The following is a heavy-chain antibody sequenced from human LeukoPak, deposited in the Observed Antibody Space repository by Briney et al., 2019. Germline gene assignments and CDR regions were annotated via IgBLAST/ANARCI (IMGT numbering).Heavy chain of an antibody. J-gene: IGHJ5*02. CDR1: GYTLTTCY. CDR2: INPNSGGT. V-gene: IGHV1-2*06. Sequence: ASVKVSCKASGYTLTTCYIYWVRQAPGQGLEWMGRINPNSGGTDYAQNFQGRVTMTRDTSISTAYMELSRLRSDDTAVYCCASGYGSGGTCYLVENWLHTWGQGTLVTVSS. D-gene: IGHD2-15*01. CDR3: ASGYGSGGTCYLVENWLHT.